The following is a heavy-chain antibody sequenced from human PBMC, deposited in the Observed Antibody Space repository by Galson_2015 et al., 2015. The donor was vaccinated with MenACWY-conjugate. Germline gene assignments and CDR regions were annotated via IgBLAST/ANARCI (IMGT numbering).Heavy chain of an antibody. V-gene: IGHV3-30*01. Sequence: SLRLSCAPSGFTFSTYWMHWVRQTPGKGLEWVALMSYDGSNQYYADSLKGRLTISRDNSKSTLYLQMDSLRAEDTAVYYCARGLIGYSSGPLDFWGQGALVTASS. CDR3: ARGLIGYSSGPLDF. D-gene: IGHD6-19*01. CDR1: GFTFSTYW. CDR2: MSYDGSNQ. J-gene: IGHJ4*02.